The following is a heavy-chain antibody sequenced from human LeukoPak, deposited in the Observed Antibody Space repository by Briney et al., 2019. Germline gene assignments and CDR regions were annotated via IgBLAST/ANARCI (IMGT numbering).Heavy chain of an antibody. Sequence: GASVKVSCEASGYTFTSYGISWVRQAPGQGLEWMGWISACNVNTNYAQKLPRTVTMTTDTSTSTAYMELTSLRSDDTAVYYCARVRVVMTTVVVAGDYWGQGTLVTVSS. CDR1: GYTFTSYG. J-gene: IGHJ4*02. CDR2: ISACNVNT. D-gene: IGHD4-23*01. V-gene: IGHV1-18*01. CDR3: ARVRVVMTTVVVAGDY.